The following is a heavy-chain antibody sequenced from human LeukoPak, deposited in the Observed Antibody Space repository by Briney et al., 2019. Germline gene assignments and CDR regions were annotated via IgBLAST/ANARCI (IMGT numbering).Heavy chain of an antibody. V-gene: IGHV3-23*01. J-gene: IGHJ4*02. CDR3: AKTYDFWDPQGY. CDR2: ISGTGGST. D-gene: IGHD3-3*01. Sequence: PGGSLRVSCAASGFTFSSYAMSWVRQAPGKGLEWVSGISGTGGSTNYADSVKGRFTISRDNSMNTLYLQMNSLRAEDTAVYYCAKTYDFWDPQGYWGQGTLVTVSS. CDR1: GFTFSSYA.